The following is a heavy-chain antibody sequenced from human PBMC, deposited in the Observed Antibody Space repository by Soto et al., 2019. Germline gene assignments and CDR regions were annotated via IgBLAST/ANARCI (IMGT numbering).Heavy chain of an antibody. Sequence: GGSLRLSCAASGFTFSSYGMHWVRQAPGKGLEWVAVISYDGSNKYYADSVKGRFTISRDNSKNTLYLQMNSLRAEDTAVYYCAKYYDSSGSLDYWGQGTLVTVSS. CDR1: GFTFSSYG. V-gene: IGHV3-30*18. CDR3: AKYYDSSGSLDY. J-gene: IGHJ4*02. D-gene: IGHD3-22*01. CDR2: ISYDGSNK.